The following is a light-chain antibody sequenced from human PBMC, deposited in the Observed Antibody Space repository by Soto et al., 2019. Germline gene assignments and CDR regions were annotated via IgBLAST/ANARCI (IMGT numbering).Light chain of an antibody. CDR2: WAS. Sequence: EVVLTQSPGTLSLSPGERATLSCRASQSVSSNYIAWYQQKPGQAPKLLIYWASTRESGVPDRFSGSGSGTDFTLTISSLQAEDVAVYYCQQYYSTPVTFGGGTKVEIK. CDR3: QQYYSTPVT. V-gene: IGKV3-20*01. CDR1: QSVSSNY. J-gene: IGKJ4*01.